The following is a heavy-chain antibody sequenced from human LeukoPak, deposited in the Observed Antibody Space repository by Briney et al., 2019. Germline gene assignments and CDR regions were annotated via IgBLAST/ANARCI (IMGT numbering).Heavy chain of an antibody. D-gene: IGHD6-19*01. CDR3: ARRGSGWYYFDY. Sequence: SETLSLTCSVYGASFSGYYWSWIRPPPGKGLEWIGEINHSRSTNYTPSLKRRVTISIDTSKNQFSLKLTSVSAAATAVYYCARRGSGWYYFDYWGQGTLVTVSS. V-gene: IGHV4-34*01. CDR1: GASFSGYY. CDR2: INHSRST. J-gene: IGHJ4*02.